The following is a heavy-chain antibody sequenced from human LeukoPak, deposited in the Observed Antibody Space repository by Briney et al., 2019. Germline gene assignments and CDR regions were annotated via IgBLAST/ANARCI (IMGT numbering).Heavy chain of an antibody. CDR2: INHSGIT. V-gene: IGHV4-34*01. Sequence: SVTLSLTCAVYGGSFSGYYWSWIRQPPGKGLEWIGEINHSGITYYNPSLKSRVTISVDTSKNQFSLRVNSVTAADTAMYYCARGHSSVVTAIPYYFDYWGRGTLVTVSS. CDR3: ARGHSSVVTAIPYYFDY. D-gene: IGHD2-21*02. CDR1: GGSFSGYY. J-gene: IGHJ4*02.